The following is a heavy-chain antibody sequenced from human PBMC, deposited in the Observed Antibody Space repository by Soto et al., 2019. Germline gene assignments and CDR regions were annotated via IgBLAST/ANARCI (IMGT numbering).Heavy chain of an antibody. J-gene: IGHJ4*02. Sequence: PSETLSLTCAVYGGSFSGYYWSWIRQPPGKGLEWIGEINHSGSTDYNPSLKSRVTISVDTSKNQFSLKLSSVTDADTAVYYCARGGGSGWYIDYWGQGTLVTVS. D-gene: IGHD6-19*01. V-gene: IGHV4-34*01. CDR1: GGSFSGYY. CDR3: ARGGGSGWYIDY. CDR2: INHSGST.